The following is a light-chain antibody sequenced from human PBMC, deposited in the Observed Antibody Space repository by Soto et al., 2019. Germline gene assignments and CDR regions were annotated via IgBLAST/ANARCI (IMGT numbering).Light chain of an antibody. Sequence: SYVLTQPPSVSVAPRQTARITCGGNDIGSNSVHWYQQKPGQAPVLVVYADSDRPSGIPDRFSGSNSGNMATLTISGVEDGDEADYYCQVWDTSSDHVVFGGGTKLTVL. CDR2: ADS. J-gene: IGLJ2*01. CDR1: DIGSNS. V-gene: IGLV3-21*02. CDR3: QVWDTSSDHVV.